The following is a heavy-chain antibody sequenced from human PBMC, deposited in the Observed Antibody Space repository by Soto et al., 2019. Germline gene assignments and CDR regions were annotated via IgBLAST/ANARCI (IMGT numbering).Heavy chain of an antibody. D-gene: IGHD6-13*01. CDR1: GFTFSTYG. J-gene: IGHJ4*02. V-gene: IGHV3-30*03. CDR2: ISNDGRNK. Sequence: QVQLVDSGGGVVQPGRSLRLSCAASGFTFSTYGMHWVRQVPGKGLEWVAVISNDGRNKYYADSVKGRFTISRDDSKNTMYRQMNNLRPEDTAVYYCARDHHNSGWYNVGNYWGRGTLVTVSS. CDR3: ARDHHNSGWYNVGNY.